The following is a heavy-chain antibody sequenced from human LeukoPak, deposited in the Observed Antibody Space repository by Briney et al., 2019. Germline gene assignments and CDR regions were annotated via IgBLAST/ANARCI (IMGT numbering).Heavy chain of an antibody. D-gene: IGHD3-22*01. J-gene: IGHJ4*02. CDR2: VNHSGNT. Sequence: SETLSLTCEVYGGSFSGSSWDSIRQPPGKGLEWIGEVNHSGNTNCNPSLKSRVTISVDTSKNQFSLNLTSVTAADTAVYYCARGVSDSSGYYYSAPKYWGQGTLVTVSS. V-gene: IGHV4-34*01. CDR3: ARGVSDSSGYYYSAPKY. CDR1: GGSFSGSS.